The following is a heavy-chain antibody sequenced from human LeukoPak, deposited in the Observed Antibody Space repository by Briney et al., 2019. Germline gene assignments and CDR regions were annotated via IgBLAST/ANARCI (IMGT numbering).Heavy chain of an antibody. CDR2: ISSAGSVT. CDR1: GFTLNSPA. J-gene: IGHJ4*02. D-gene: IGHD6-19*01. Sequence: PGGSLRLSCAASGFTLNSPAMSWVRQAPGKGLEWVSAISSAGSVTFYADSVKGRFTVSRDQAKNTLSLQMDSLRVEDKAVYYCAKHRLSVAGSPSEKPTAYFEDWGQGTLVTVSS. V-gene: IGHV3-23*01. CDR3: AKHRLSVAGSPSEKPTAYFED.